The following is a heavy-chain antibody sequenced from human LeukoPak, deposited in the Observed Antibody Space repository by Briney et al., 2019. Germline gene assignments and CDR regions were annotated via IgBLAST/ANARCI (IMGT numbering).Heavy chain of an antibody. Sequence: PGGSLRLSCAASGFTFTTYWLGWVRQPPGKGLEWVANIKQDGTEKYYVDSVRGRFTISRDNSKNTLYLQMNSLRAEDTAVYYCAMPRGPYVGTYGFDYGGQGTLVTVSS. CDR1: GFTFTTYW. CDR3: AMPRGPYVGTYGFDY. D-gene: IGHD1-26*01. J-gene: IGHJ4*02. V-gene: IGHV3-7*01. CDR2: IKQDGTEK.